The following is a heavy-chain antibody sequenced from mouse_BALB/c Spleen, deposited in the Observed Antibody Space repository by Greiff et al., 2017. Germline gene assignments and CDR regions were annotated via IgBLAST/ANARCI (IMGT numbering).Heavy chain of an antibody. CDR1: GYTFTDYW. J-gene: IGHJ3*01. Sequence: QVQLQQPGAELVMPGASVKMSCKASGYTFTDYWMHWVKQRPGQGLEWIGAIDTSDSYTSYNQKFKGKATLTVDESSSTAYMQLSSLTSEDSAVYYCALYGNYDWFAYWGQGTLVTVSA. CDR3: ALYGNYDWFAY. D-gene: IGHD2-10*02. V-gene: IGHV1-69*01. CDR2: IDTSDSYT.